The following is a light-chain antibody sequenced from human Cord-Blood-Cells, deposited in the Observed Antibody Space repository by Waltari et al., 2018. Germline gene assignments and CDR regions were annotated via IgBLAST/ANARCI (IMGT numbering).Light chain of an antibody. CDR3: SSYTSSSTYV. J-gene: IGLJ1*01. V-gene: IGLV2-14*01. CDR1: SSDVGGYNY. Sequence: QSALTQPASVSGSPGQSITISCTGTSSDVGGYNYVSWYQQHPGKAPKLMIYDVSNRPAGVSNRFSGSKSGNTASLTISGLQGENEADYYCSSYTSSSTYVSGTGAKVTI. CDR2: DVS.